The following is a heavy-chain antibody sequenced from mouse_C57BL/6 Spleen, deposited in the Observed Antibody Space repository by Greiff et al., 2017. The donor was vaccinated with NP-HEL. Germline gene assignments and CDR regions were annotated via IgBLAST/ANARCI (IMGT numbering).Heavy chain of an antibody. J-gene: IGHJ1*03. V-gene: IGHV6-3*01. CDR1: GFTFSNYW. CDR2: IRLKSDNYAT. CDR3: TGTYFDV. Sequence: EVQGVESGGGLVQPGGSMKLSCVASGFTFSNYWMNWVRQSPEKGLEWVAQIRLKSDNYATHYAESVKGRFTISRDDSKSSVYLQMNNLRAEDTGIYYCTGTYFDVWGTGTTVTVSS.